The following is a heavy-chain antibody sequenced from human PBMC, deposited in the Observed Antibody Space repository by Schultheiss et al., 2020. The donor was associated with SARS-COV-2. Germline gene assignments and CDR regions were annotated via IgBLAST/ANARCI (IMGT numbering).Heavy chain of an antibody. J-gene: IGHJ6*03. CDR3: ARVYYDFWSGYPYYYYYMDV. CDR2: IYHSGST. Sequence: SETLSLTCAVYGGSFSGYYWGWIRQPPGKGLEWIGSIYHSGSTYYNPSLKSRVTISVDTSKNQFSLKLSSVTAADTAVYYCARVYYDFWSGYPYYYYYMDVWGKGTTVTVSS. CDR1: GGSFSGYY. V-gene: IGHV4-34*01. D-gene: IGHD3-3*01.